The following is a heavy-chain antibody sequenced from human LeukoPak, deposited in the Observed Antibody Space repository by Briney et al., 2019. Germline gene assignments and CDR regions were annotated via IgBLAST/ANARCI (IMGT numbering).Heavy chain of an antibody. CDR3: ARTIVGATLVYYFDY. CDR2: ISAYNGNT. J-gene: IGHJ4*02. CDR1: GYTFTSYG. D-gene: IGHD1-26*01. Sequence: GASVKVSCKASGYTFTSYGISWVRQAPGQGLEWMGWISAYNGNTNYAQKLQGRVTMTTDTSTSTAYMELRSLRSDDTAVYYCARTIVGATLVYYFDYWGQGTLVTVSS. V-gene: IGHV1-18*01.